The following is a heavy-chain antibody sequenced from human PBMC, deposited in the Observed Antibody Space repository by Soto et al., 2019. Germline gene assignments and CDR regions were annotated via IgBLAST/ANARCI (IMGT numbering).Heavy chain of an antibody. J-gene: IGHJ6*02. Sequence: SVKVSCKASGGTFSSYAISWVRQAPGQGLEWMGGIIPIFGTANYAQKFQGRVTITADESTSTAYMELSSLRSEDTAVYYCATVTSPYYYYGMDVWGQGTTVTVSS. CDR1: GGTFSSYA. CDR3: ATVTSPYYYYGMDV. CDR2: IIPIFGTA. V-gene: IGHV1-69*13. D-gene: IGHD1-20*01.